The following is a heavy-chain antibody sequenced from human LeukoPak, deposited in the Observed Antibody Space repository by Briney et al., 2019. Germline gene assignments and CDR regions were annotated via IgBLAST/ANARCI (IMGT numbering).Heavy chain of an antibody. CDR1: GYIFINYG. J-gene: IGHJ4*02. CDR2: ISPYNGHT. Sequence: ASAKVSCKASGYIFINYGISWVRQAPGQGLEWMGWISPYNGHTNYAPNLQDRLTMTTDTSTSTAYMELRSLRSDDTAVYYCAKTRDTVLNEYWGQGTLVTVSS. V-gene: IGHV1-18*01. CDR3: AKTRDTVLNEY.